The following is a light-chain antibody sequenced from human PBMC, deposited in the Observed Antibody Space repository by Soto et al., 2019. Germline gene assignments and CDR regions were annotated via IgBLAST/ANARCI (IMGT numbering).Light chain of an antibody. CDR2: WAS. CDR3: QQYYDIPWT. CDR1: QTLLYGANNKNY. V-gene: IGKV4-1*01. J-gene: IGKJ1*01. Sequence: DIVMTQSPDSLAVSLGERATINCRSSQTLLYGANNKNYLAWYQQRPGQSPKLLIYWASIRESGVPDRFSGSGSGTDFTRTISSLQAEDVAVYYCQQYYDIPWTVGQGTKVVVK.